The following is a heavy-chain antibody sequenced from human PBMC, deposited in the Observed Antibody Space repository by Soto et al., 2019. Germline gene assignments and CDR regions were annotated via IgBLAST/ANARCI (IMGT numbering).Heavy chain of an antibody. CDR3: ARDRQRAHSEFDY. J-gene: IGHJ4*02. D-gene: IGHD5-18*01. CDR2: IYYSGST. Sequence: QVQLQESGPGLVKPSQTLSLTCTVSGGSISSGGYYWSWIRQHPGKGLEWIGYIYYSGSTYYSPSLKRRVTISVDTSKNQFSLKLSSVTAADTAVYYCARDRQRAHSEFDYWGQGTLVTVSS. V-gene: IGHV4-31*03. CDR1: GGSISSGGYY.